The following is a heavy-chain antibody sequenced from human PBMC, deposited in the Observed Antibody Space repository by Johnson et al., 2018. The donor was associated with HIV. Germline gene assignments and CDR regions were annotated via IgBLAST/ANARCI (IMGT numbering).Heavy chain of an antibody. Sequence: ISWTCGPRGDVDSVKGRSTFSRDNAKNSLHLQMNSLRAEDTAVYYCARPRAYSSSWFAFDIWGQGTMVTVSS. CDR2: ISWTCGPR. J-gene: IGHJ3*02. CDR3: ARPRAYSSSWFAFDI. D-gene: IGHD6-13*01. V-gene: IGHV3-20*03.